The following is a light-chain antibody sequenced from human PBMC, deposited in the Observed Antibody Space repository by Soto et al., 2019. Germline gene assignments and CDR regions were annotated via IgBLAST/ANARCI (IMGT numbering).Light chain of an antibody. CDR2: GAS. Sequence: ETVMTQSPATLSVSPGEGITLSCRARKIVDSRLAWYQQKPGQAPRLLIFGASTRATGIPASFSGSGSETDFTLTISNLQSEDFAVYYCQQYSSWPLTFGGGTKVDLK. V-gene: IGKV3-15*01. CDR1: KIVDSR. J-gene: IGKJ4*01. CDR3: QQYSSWPLT.